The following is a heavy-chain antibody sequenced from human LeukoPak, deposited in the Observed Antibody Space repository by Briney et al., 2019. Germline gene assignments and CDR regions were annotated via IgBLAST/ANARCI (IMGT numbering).Heavy chain of an antibody. CDR2: FDPEDGET. V-gene: IGHV1-24*01. J-gene: IGHJ4*02. Sequence: ASVKVSCKVSGYTLTELSMHWVRQAPGKGLEWMGGFDPEDGETIYAQKFQGRVTMTEDTSTDTAYMELSSLRSEDTAVYYCAKDLIWFGELLWGADYWGQGTLVTVSS. D-gene: IGHD3-10*01. CDR1: GYTLTELS. CDR3: AKDLIWFGELLWGADY.